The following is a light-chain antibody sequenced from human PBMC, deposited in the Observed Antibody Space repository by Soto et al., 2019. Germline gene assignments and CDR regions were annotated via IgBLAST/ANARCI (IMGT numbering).Light chain of an antibody. CDR1: QSISNY. CDR3: QQLHSYPRT. J-gene: IGKJ4*01. V-gene: IGKV1-17*01. Sequence: DIQMTQSPSSLSASVGDRVTITCRASQSISNYLNWCQQKPGKAPNLLIYAASSLQSGVPSRFSGSGSGTEFTLTISSLQPEDFATYYCQQLHSYPRTFGGGTKVDIK. CDR2: AAS.